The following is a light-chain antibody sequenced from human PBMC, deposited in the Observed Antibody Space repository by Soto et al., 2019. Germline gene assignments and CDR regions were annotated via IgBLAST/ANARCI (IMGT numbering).Light chain of an antibody. CDR2: EVS. Sequence: QSALTQPPSASGSPGQSVTISCTGTSSDVGGYNYVSWYQQHPGKAPKLMIYEVSNRPSGVSNRFSGSKSGNTASLTISGLQAEDEADYYCSSYTSRSTLVFGGGTKVTVL. CDR3: SSYTSRSTLV. J-gene: IGLJ3*02. CDR1: SSDVGGYNY. V-gene: IGLV2-14*01.